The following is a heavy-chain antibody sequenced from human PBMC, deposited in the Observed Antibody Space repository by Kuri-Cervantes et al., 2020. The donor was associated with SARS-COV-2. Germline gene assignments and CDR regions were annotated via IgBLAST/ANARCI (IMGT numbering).Heavy chain of an antibody. CDR3: ARDPSDYGSGSNYYMDV. Sequence: SETLSLTCTVSGGSISSHYWSWIRQPPGKGLEWIGYIYYSGSTNYNPSLKSRVTISVDTSKNQFSLKLSSVTAADTAVHYCARDPSDYGSGSNYYMDVWGKGTTVTVSS. CDR1: GGSISSHY. V-gene: IGHV4-59*11. CDR2: IYYSGST. D-gene: IGHD3-10*01. J-gene: IGHJ6*03.